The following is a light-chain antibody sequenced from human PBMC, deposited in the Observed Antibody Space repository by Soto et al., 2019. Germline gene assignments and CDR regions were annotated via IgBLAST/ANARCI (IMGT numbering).Light chain of an antibody. CDR2: LGD. J-gene: IGLJ1*01. V-gene: IGLV1-47*02. Sequence: QAVVTQPPSASSTPGQTVTISCSGSTSNSGTFYVYWYQHLPGTAPKLLIYLGDQRASGVSDRFSGSKSGTSASLAINVLRSDDEADYYCAAWDDNLNAYVFGSGTKLTVL. CDR3: AAWDDNLNAYV. CDR1: TSNSGTFY.